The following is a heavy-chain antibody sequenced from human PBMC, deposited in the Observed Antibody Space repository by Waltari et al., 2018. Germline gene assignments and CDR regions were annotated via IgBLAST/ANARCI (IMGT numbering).Heavy chain of an antibody. CDR3: ARPSTEYYYYYYYMDV. CDR2: ISNSGSTT. CDR1: GFTFSNYE. V-gene: IGHV3-48*03. Sequence: EVQVVESGGGVVQPGGSLRLSCGASGFTFSNYEMNGVRQAPGKGLEWVSYISNSGSTTYYADSVKGRFTISRDNAKNSMYLEMDSLRAEDTAVYYCARPSTEYYYYYYYMDVWGKGTTVTVS. J-gene: IGHJ6*03.